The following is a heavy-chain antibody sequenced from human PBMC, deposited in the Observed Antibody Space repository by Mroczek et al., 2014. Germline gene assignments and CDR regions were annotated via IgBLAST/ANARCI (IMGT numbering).Heavy chain of an antibody. CDR1: GFTFSSYA. V-gene: IGHV3-30-3*01. J-gene: IGHJ4*02. CDR3: ARENYYDSSGYYYFDY. D-gene: IGHD3-22*01. CDR2: ISYDGSNK. Sequence: ESGGGVVQPGRSLRLSCAASGFTFSSYAMHWVRQAPGKGLEWVAVISYDGSNKYYADSVKGRFTISRDNSKNTLYLQMNSLRAEDTAVYYCARENYYDSSGYYYFDYWGQGTLVTVSS.